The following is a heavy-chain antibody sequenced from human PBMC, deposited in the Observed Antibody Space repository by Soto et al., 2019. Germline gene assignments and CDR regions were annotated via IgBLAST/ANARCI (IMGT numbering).Heavy chain of an antibody. CDR1: GGTFSSDA. Sequence: SVKVSCKASGGTFSSDAISWVRQAPGQGLEWMGGIIPIFGTANYAQKFQGRVTITADKSTSTAYMELSSLRSEDTAVYYCEGGSAVTAIRYGMDVWGQGTTVTVSS. V-gene: IGHV1-69*06. D-gene: IGHD2-21*02. J-gene: IGHJ6*02. CDR3: EGGSAVTAIRYGMDV. CDR2: IIPIFGTA.